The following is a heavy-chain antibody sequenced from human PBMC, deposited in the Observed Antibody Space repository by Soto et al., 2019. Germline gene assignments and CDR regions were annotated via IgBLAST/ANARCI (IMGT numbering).Heavy chain of an antibody. CDR1: GFTFSSYN. CDR2: ITSSSSFM. V-gene: IGHV3-21*01. D-gene: IGHD1-1*01. CDR3: ARDPTAGDY. J-gene: IGHJ4*02. Sequence: EVQLVESGGGLVKPGGSLRLSCAASGFTFSSYNMNWVRQAPGKGLEWVSSITSSSSFMYYADSVKGRFTISRDNAKNSLYLQMNSLRAEDTAVYYCARDPTAGDYWGQGTLVTVSS.